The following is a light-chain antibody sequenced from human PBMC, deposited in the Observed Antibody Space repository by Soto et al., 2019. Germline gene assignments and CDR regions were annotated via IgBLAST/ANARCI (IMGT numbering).Light chain of an antibody. V-gene: IGKV2-28*01. J-gene: IGKJ4*01. CDR3: MQALQSLHT. CDR2: LGS. CDR1: QSLLHSNGYNY. Sequence: IVMTQSPLSLPVTPGEPASISCRSSQSLLHSNGYNYLDWYLQKPGQSPQLLIYLGSNRASGVPDRFSGSGSGTDFTLKISRVEAEDVGVYCCMQALQSLHTFGGGSKVEIK.